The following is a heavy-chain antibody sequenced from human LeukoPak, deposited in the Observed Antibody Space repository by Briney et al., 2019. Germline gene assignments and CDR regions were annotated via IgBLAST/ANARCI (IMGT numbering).Heavy chain of an antibody. Sequence: GGSLRLSCAASGFTFSGYSMNWVRQAPGKGLEWVSSISSSSSYIYYADSVKGRFTISRDNAKNSLYLQMNSLRAEDTAVYYCARDINSSGWYPYYYYGMDVWGQGTTVTVSS. D-gene: IGHD6-19*01. CDR3: ARDINSSGWYPYYYYGMDV. CDR2: ISSSSSYI. V-gene: IGHV3-21*01. CDR1: GFTFSGYS. J-gene: IGHJ6*02.